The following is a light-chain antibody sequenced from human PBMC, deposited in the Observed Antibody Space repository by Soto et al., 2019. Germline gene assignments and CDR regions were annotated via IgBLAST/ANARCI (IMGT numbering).Light chain of an antibody. J-gene: IGLJ2*01. CDR1: KLGHKY. CDR2: QDT. V-gene: IGLV3-1*01. Sequence: SYELTQPPSVSVSPGQTASITCSGDKLGHKYACWYQQKSGQSPVLVIYQDTKRPSGIPERFSGSTSGNTATLTISGTQAMDEGDYYCQAWDSSTVVFGGGTKLTVL. CDR3: QAWDSSTVV.